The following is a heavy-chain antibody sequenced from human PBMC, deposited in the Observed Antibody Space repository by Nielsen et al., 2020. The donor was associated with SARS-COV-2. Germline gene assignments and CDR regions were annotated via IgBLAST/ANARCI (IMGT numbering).Heavy chain of an antibody. J-gene: IGHJ4*02. CDR2: IYYSGST. Sequence: SETLSLTCTVSGGSISSGGYYWSWIRQHPGKGLEWIGYIYYSGSTNYNPSLKSRVTISVDTSKNQFSLKLSSVTAADTAVYYCARAGYGSGSYYLSPFDYWGQGTLVTVSS. CDR1: GGSISSGGYY. V-gene: IGHV4-61*08. CDR3: ARAGYGSGSYYLSPFDY. D-gene: IGHD3-10*01.